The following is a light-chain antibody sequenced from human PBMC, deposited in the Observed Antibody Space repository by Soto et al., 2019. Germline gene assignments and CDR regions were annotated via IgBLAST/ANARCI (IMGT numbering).Light chain of an antibody. CDR2: AAS. CDR3: QNYNSAPLT. V-gene: IGKV1-27*01. CDR1: QGISNS. J-gene: IGKJ3*01. Sequence: DIQMTQSPSSLSASVGDTVTITCRASQGISNSLAWSQQKPGRVPQFLIYAASTLQPGVPPRFSGSGSGTHFTLTISRLQPEDVATYYCQNYNSAPLTFGPGTRVEIK.